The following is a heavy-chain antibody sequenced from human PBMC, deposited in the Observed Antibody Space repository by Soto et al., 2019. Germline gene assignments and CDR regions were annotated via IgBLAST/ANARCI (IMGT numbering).Heavy chain of an antibody. V-gene: IGHV3-53*01. Sequence: GGSLRLSCASSGVTVSSNYMSWVRQAPGKGLEWVSVIYSGGSTYYADSVKGRFTISRDNSKNTLYLQMNSLRAEDTAVYYCARVDEISSFGAFDIWGQGTMVTRSS. CDR1: GVTVSSNY. CDR3: ARVDEISSFGAFDI. D-gene: IGHD2-15*01. J-gene: IGHJ3*02. CDR2: IYSGGST.